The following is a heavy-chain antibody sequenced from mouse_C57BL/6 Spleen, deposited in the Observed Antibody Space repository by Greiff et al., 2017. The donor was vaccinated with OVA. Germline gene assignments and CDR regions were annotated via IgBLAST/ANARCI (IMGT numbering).Heavy chain of an antibody. J-gene: IGHJ2*01. Sequence: VKLMESGAELVKPGASVKLSCKASGYTFTEYTIHWVKQRSGQGLEWIGWFYPGSGSIKYNEKFKDKATLTADKSSSTVYMELSRLTSEDSAVYFCARHEDQSWFFDYWGQGTTLTVSS. V-gene: IGHV1-62-2*01. CDR3: ARHEDQSWFFDY. CDR2: FYPGSGSI. CDR1: GYTFTEYT. D-gene: IGHD2-2*01.